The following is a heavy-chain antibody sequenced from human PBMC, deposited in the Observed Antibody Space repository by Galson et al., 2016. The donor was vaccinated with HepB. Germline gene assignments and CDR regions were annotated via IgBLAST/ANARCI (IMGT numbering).Heavy chain of an antibody. CDR3: AGAGASGYAHDY. V-gene: IGHV6-1*01. CDR2: TYNRSKWYN. Sequence: CAISGDSVSSNSAAWNWFRQSPSRGLEWLGRTYNRSKWYNGYAESVKSRITINPDTSKNQFSLQLHSVTPDDTAFYYCAGAGASGYAHDYRCQGTLVTVTS. J-gene: IGHJ4*02. CDR1: GDSVSSNSAA. D-gene: IGHD6-25*01.